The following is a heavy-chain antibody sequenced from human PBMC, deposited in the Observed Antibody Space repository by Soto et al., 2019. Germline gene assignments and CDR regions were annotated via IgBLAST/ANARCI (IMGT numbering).Heavy chain of an antibody. J-gene: IGHJ4*02. V-gene: IGHV3-23*01. CDR2: ISGSGGST. CDR1: GFTFSSYA. D-gene: IGHD3-22*01. Sequence: EVQLLESGGGLVQPGGSLRLSCAASGFTFSSYAMSWVRQAPGKGLEWVSAISGSGGSTYYADSVKGRFTISRDNSKNTLYLQMNSLRAEDTAVYYCAKGSITMIVGGWGYYFDYWGQGTLVTVSS. CDR3: AKGSITMIVGGWGYYFDY.